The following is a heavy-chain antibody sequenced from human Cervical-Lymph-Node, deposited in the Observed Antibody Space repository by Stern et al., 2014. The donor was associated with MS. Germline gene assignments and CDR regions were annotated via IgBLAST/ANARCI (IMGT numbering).Heavy chain of an antibody. CDR2: IYYSGHT. CDR3: ARGFSSSWYGGRFFNY. V-gene: IGHV4-59*01. CDR1: GGSISSYY. J-gene: IGHJ4*02. Sequence: DQLVESGPGLVKPSETLSLTCTVSGGSISSYYWSWIRQAPGKGLEVVADIYYSGHTDYNPSLQGRVTVSVDTSKNQVSLRLSSVTAADTAVYYCARGFSSSWYGGRFFNYWGQGTLVTVSS. D-gene: IGHD6-13*01.